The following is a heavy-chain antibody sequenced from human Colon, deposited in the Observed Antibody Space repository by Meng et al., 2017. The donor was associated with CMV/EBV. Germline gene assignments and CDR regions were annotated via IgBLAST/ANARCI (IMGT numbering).Heavy chain of an antibody. J-gene: IGHJ5*02. Sequence: TGYNLHGVRRAPEQGLEWMGWINPNSGETNYAQKFQGRVTMTRDTSISTAYMELRRLRSDDTAVYYCAREDYMVRGVIIGTIWFDPWGQGTLVTVSS. V-gene: IGHV1-2*02. D-gene: IGHD3-10*01. CDR2: INPNSGET. CDR1: TGYN. CDR3: AREDYMVRGVIIGTIWFDP.